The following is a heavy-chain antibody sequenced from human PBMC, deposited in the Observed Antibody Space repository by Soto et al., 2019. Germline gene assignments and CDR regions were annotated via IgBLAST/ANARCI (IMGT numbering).Heavy chain of an antibody. Sequence: GGSLRLSCAASGFTFSTSAMTWVRQAPGKGLEWVSTTGLNGRTTYYADSVKGRFTVPRDNSKNTLDLQMYSLRVEDTAVYYCARESDHWGQGTLVTVSS. CDR2: TGLNGRTT. CDR3: ARESDH. CDR1: GFTFSTSA. J-gene: IGHJ4*02. V-gene: IGHV3-23*01.